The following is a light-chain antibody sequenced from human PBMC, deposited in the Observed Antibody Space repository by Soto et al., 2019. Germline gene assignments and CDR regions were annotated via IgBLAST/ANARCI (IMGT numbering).Light chain of an antibody. CDR3: QHTNSFPFT. CDR2: AAS. Sequence: DIQMTQSPSSVSASVGDRVTIACRASQGIRSWLAWYQQKPGRAPKLLIYAASSLQSGVTSRFSGSGSRTDFTTTISTLQPEAFAPYSCQHTNSFPFTVGGGTKVDIK. V-gene: IGKV1D-12*01. CDR1: QGIRSW. J-gene: IGKJ4*01.